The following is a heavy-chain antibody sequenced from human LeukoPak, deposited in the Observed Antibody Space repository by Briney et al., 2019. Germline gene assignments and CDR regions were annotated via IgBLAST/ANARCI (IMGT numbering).Heavy chain of an antibody. CDR2: IIPIFGTA. J-gene: IGHJ4*02. CDR3: ASRGIAAAGPLFDY. V-gene: IGHV1-69*05. CDR1: GGTFSSYA. Sequence: SVKVSCKASGGTFSSYAISWVRQAPGQGLEWMGRIIPIFGTANYAQKFQGGVTITTDESTSTAYMELSSLRSEDTAVYYCASRGIAAAGPLFDYWGQGTLVTVSS. D-gene: IGHD6-13*01.